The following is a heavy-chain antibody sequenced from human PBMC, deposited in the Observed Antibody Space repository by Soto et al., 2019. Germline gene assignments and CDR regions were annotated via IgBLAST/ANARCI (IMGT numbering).Heavy chain of an antibody. CDR2: ISYDGSNK. CDR3: ARDIGTDIAALIRDY. V-gene: IGHV3-30-3*01. Sequence: QVQLVESGGGVVQPGRSLRLSCAASGFTFSSYAMHWVRQAPGKGLEWVAVISYDGSNKYYADSVKGRFTISRDNSKNTLYLQMNSLRAEDTAVYYCARDIGTDIAALIRDYWGQGTLVTVSS. D-gene: IGHD6-25*01. J-gene: IGHJ4*02. CDR1: GFTFSSYA.